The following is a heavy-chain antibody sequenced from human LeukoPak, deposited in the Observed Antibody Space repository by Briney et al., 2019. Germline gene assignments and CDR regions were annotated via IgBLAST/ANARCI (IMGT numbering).Heavy chain of an antibody. J-gene: IGHJ4*02. V-gene: IGHV3-48*04. D-gene: IGHD3-3*01. CDR3: ARDTGSRITFFGVEPDY. CDR2: ISSSSSTI. Sequence: GGSLRLSCAASGFTFNSYSMNWFRQAPGKGLEGVSYISSSSSTIYYADSVKGRFTISRDNAKNSLYLQMNSLRAEDTAVYYCARDTGSRITFFGVEPDYWGQGTLVTVSS. CDR1: GFTFNSYS.